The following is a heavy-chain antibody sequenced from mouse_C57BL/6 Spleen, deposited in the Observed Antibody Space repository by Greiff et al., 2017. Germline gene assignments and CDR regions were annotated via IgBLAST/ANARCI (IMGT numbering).Heavy chain of an antibody. Sequence: VKLVESGAELVRPGASVTLSCKASGYTFTDYEMHWVKQTPVHGLEWIGAIDPETGGTAYNQKFKGKAILTADKSSSTAYMELRSLTSEDSAVYYCTRPTMDYWGQGTSVTVSS. CDR2: IDPETGGT. V-gene: IGHV1-15*01. J-gene: IGHJ4*01. CDR3: TRPTMDY. CDR1: GYTFTDYE.